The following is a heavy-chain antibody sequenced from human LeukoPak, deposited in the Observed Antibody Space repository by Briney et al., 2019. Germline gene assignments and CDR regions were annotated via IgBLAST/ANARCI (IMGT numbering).Heavy chain of an antibody. J-gene: IGHJ4*02. D-gene: IGHD4-17*01. CDR1: GGSIGYYY. CDR3: ARQMNTVTADY. V-gene: IGHV4-39*01. Sequence: SETLSLTCTVSGGSIGYYYWGWIRQPPGKGLEWIGSIYYSGSTYYNPSLKSRVTISIDTSKNQFSLRLSSVTAADTAVYYCARQMNTVTADYWGQGTLVTVSS. CDR2: IYYSGST.